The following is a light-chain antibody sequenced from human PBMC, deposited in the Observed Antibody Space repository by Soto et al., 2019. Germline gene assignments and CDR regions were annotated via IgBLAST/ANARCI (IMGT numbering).Light chain of an antibody. J-gene: IGKJ2*01. CDR3: QQRNNWPET. CDR1: QDINSH. CDR2: DTS. Sequence: EIVLTQSPAMLSVSPGERATLSCRASQDINSHLAWYQQKPGQAPRLLIYDTSKGAAGIPVRFSGSGSGTDFTLTISSLEPEDVAVYYCQQRNNWPETFGQGTKLEIK. V-gene: IGKV3-11*01.